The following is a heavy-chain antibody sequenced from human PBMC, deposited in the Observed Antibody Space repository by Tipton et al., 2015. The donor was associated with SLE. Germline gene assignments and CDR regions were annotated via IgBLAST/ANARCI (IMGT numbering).Heavy chain of an antibody. CDR2: IYTSGST. J-gene: IGHJ6*03. CDR3: ARGGHKANFYYMDV. Sequence: TLSLTCTVSDGSIRSTNYYWGWIRQPPGKGLEWIGSIYTSGSTNYNPSLKSRVTISVDTSKNQFSLKLSSVTAADTAVYYCARGGHKANFYYMDVWGKGTTVTVSS. V-gene: IGHV4-39*07. CDR1: DGSIRSTNYY. D-gene: IGHD5-12*01.